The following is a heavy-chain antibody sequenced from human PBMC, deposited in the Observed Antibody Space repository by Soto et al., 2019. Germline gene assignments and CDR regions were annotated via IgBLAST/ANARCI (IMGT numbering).Heavy chain of an antibody. V-gene: IGHV4-34*01. CDR2: INHSGST. J-gene: IGHJ3*02. CDR1: GGSLSCYY. Sequence: SETLSLTCAVYGGSLSCYYWSWIRQPPGKGLEWIGEINHSGSTNYNPSLKSRVTISVDTSKNQFSLKLSSVTAADTAVYYCAREDYYDSSGYRTRDAFDIWGQGTMVTVSS. D-gene: IGHD3-22*01. CDR3: AREDYYDSSGYRTRDAFDI.